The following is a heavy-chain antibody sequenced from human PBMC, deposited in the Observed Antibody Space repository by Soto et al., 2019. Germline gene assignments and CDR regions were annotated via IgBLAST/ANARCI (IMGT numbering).Heavy chain of an antibody. CDR2: ISGSGGNT. CDR3: AKDRYNSGWSGDFDY. V-gene: IGHV3-23*01. CDR1: GFTFSNYA. Sequence: GGSLRLSCAASGFTFSNYAVNWVRQAPGKGLEWVSVISGSGGNTYYADSVKGRFTISRDNSKNSLYLQINSLRAEDTAIFYCAKDRYNSGWSGDFDYWGQGTLVTVSS. D-gene: IGHD6-19*01. J-gene: IGHJ4*02.